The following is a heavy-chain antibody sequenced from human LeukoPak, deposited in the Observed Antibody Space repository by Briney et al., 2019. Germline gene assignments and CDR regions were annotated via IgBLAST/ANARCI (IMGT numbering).Heavy chain of an antibody. D-gene: IGHD3-22*01. Sequence: SETLSLTCTVSGGSISSSTYYWGWIRQPPGKGLEWIGSIYYRGNSYYNPSLKSRVTISVDTSKNHFSLKLRSATAADTAVYYCAKDHYDSSGYPFDYWGQGTLVTVSS. V-gene: IGHV4-39*07. CDR3: AKDHYDSSGYPFDY. J-gene: IGHJ4*02. CDR2: IYYRGNS. CDR1: GGSISSSTYY.